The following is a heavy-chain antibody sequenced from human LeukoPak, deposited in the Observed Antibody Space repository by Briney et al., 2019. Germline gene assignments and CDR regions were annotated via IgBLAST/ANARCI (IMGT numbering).Heavy chain of an antibody. CDR3: ARASSGYYDDAFDI. V-gene: IGHV1-18*01. Sequence: ASVKVSCKTSGYTFTDYGISWVRQAPGQGPEWMGGISGYNGNTNYAQKFQGRVTITADESTSTAYMELSSLRSEDTAVYYCARASSGYYDDAFDIWGQGTMVTVSS. CDR2: ISGYNGNT. CDR1: GYTFTDYG. D-gene: IGHD3-22*01. J-gene: IGHJ3*02.